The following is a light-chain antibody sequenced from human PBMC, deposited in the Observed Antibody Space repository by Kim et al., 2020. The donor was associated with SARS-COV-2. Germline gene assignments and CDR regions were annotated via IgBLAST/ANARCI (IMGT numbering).Light chain of an antibody. CDR1: QSVSSN. J-gene: IGKJ4*01. V-gene: IGKV3-15*01. CDR2: GAS. Sequence: EIVLTQSPATLSVSPGERATLSCRASQSVSSNLAWYQQKPGQAPRLLIKGASTRATGIAARFSGSGSGTEFTLTISSLQSEDFAFYYCQQYNQLPLTFGGGTKVE. CDR3: QQYNQLPLT.